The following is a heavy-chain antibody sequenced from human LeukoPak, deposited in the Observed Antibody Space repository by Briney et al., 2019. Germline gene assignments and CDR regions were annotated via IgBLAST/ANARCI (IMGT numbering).Heavy chain of an antibody. CDR1: GFTFSDYY. CDR2: ISGSSSYT. Sequence: SGGSLRLSCAASGFTFSDYYMSWIRQAPGKGLEWVSYISGSSSYTIYADSVKGRFTISRDNAKNSLYLQMNSLRAEDTAVYYWARVTLYAESALDYWGQGTLVTVSS. CDR3: ARVTLYAESALDY. J-gene: IGHJ4*02. D-gene: IGHD4-17*01. V-gene: IGHV3-11*06.